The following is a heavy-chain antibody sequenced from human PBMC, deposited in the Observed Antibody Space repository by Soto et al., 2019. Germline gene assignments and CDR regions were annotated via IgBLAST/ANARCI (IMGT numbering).Heavy chain of an antibody. Sequence: GGSLRLSCAASGFTVSSNYMSWVRQAPGKGLEWVSVIYSGGSTYSAESLKGRVTISRENSKNTLYLQMNSLRAEDTAVYYCARPPYYWNSGYYYYYMDVWGKGTTVTVSS. CDR1: GFTVSSNY. CDR2: IYSGGST. V-gene: IGHV3-66*04. D-gene: IGHD1-7*01. CDR3: ARPPYYWNSGYYYYYMDV. J-gene: IGHJ6*03.